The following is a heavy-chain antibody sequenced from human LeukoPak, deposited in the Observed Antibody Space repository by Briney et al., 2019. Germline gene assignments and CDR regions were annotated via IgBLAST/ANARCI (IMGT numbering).Heavy chain of an antibody. D-gene: IGHD1-26*01. J-gene: IGHJ4*02. CDR1: GFTFSSYG. CDR3: AKGLGNSGSYYALLSY. CDR2: IRYDGSNK. V-gene: IGHV3-30*02. Sequence: PGGSLRLSCAASGFTFSSYGMHWVRQAPGKGLEWVAFIRYDGSNKYYADSVKGRFTISRDNSRNTLYLQMNSLRAEDTAVYYCAKGLGNSGSYYALLSYWGQGTLVTVSS.